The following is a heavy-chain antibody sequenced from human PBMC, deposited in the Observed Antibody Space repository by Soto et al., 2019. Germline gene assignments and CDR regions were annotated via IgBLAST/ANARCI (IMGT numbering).Heavy chain of an antibody. J-gene: IGHJ6*01. V-gene: IGHV1-69*12. CDR3: ARGRDDSFGRYYYGLDV. D-gene: IGHD4-4*01. Sequence: QVQLVQSGAEVKKPGTSVKVSCKGSGGTFSSYVISWVRQAPGQGLEWMGGIIPKFGTTKYAQTFQGRVTLTADESTIRVSMELSSLRSEDTAVYYWARGRDDSFGRYYYGLDVWGQWTTVSVSP. CDR1: GGTFSSYV. CDR2: IIPKFGTT.